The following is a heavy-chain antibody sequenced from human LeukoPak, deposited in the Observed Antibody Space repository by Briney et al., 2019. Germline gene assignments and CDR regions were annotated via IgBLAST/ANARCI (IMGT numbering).Heavy chain of an antibody. CDR2: ISYDGINE. Sequence: GGALRLSCAASGLTFSRFAMHWVRQAPGKGLEGVAAISYDGINEYHADSVKGRITISRDNSKNTLYLQMNSLRAEDTAVYYCARGGVAGTGFGTMIYGMDVWGQGTTVTVSS. CDR3: ARGGVAGTGFGTMIYGMDV. D-gene: IGHD6-13*01. V-gene: IGHV3-30*04. J-gene: IGHJ6*02. CDR1: GLTFSRFA.